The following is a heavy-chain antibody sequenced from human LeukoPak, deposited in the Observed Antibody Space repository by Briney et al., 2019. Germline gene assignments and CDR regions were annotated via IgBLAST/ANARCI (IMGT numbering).Heavy chain of an antibody. Sequence: SETLSLTCAVYGGSFSGYYWSWIRQPPRKGLEWIGEINHSGSTNYNPSLKSRVTISVDTSKNQFSLTLSSVTAADTAVYYCASRKVVVVTALNWFDPWGQGTLVTVSS. CDR1: GGSFSGYY. D-gene: IGHD2-21*02. CDR3: ASRKVVVVTALNWFDP. J-gene: IGHJ5*02. CDR2: INHSGST. V-gene: IGHV4-34*01.